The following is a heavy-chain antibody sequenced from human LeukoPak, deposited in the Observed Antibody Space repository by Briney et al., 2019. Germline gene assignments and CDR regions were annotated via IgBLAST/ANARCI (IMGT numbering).Heavy chain of an antibody. V-gene: IGHV4-39*01. D-gene: IGHD2-21*02. J-gene: IGHJ4*02. CDR1: GGSISSSSYY. CDR2: IYYTGST. CDR3: ASLVVVTAMGGLYFDY. Sequence: SETLSLTCTVSGGSISSSSYYWGWIRQPPGKGLEWVGNIYYTGSTYYNPSLRSRVTISVDTSKNQFSLNLSSVTAADTAVYYCASLVVVTAMGGLYFDYWGQGTLVTVSS.